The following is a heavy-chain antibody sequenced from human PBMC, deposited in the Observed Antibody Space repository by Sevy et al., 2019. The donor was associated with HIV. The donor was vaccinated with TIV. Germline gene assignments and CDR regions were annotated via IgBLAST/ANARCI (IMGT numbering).Heavy chain of an antibody. D-gene: IGHD2-2*01. Sequence: GGSPRLSCAASGFTFSRHGMHWARQAPGKGLEWVAIISYDGSKKYYADSVKGRFTISRDNSKNTLYLQMNSLRVEDTAVYYCARDRSSSWINYYFDYWGQGTLVTVSS. CDR3: ARDRSSSWINYYFDY. V-gene: IGHV3-30*03. CDR1: GFTFSRHG. J-gene: IGHJ4*02. CDR2: ISYDGSKK.